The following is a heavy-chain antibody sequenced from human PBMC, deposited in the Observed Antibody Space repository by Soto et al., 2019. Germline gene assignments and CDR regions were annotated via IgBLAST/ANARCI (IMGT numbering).Heavy chain of an antibody. Sequence: SVKVSCKASGYTFTSYDINWVRQATGQGLEWMGWMNPNSGNTGYAQKFQGRVTMTRNTSISTAYMELSSLRSEDTAVYYCAMGDSYYYYYGMDVWGQGTTVTVSS. CDR1: GYTFTSYD. D-gene: IGHD2-21*02. J-gene: IGHJ6*02. CDR2: MNPNSGNT. CDR3: AMGDSYYYYYGMDV. V-gene: IGHV1-8*01.